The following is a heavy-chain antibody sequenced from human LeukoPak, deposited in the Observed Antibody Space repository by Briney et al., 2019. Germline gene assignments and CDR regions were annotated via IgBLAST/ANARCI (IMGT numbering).Heavy chain of an antibody. CDR2: ISSSSSYI. CDR1: GFTFSSYS. J-gene: IGHJ4*02. D-gene: IGHD6-13*01. Sequence: GGSLRLSCAASGFTFSSYSMNWARQAPGRGLEWVSSISSSSSYIYYADSVKGRFTISRDNAKNSLYLQMNSLRAEDTAVYYCARGYSSSWSDYWGQGTLVTVSS. CDR3: ARGYSSSWSDY. V-gene: IGHV3-21*01.